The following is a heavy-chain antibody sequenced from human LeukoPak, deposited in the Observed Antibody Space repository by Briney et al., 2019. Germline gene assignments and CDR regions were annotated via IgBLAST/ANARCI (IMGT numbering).Heavy chain of an antibody. CDR2: IYPGDSDT. Sequence: GESLKISCKGSGYSFTSYWIGWVRQMPGKGLEWMGIIYPGDSDTRYSPPFQGQVTISADKSISTAYLQWSSLKASDTAMYYCARRDCSSTSCYGGIDYWGQGTLVTVSS. CDR3: ARRDCSSTSCYGGIDY. J-gene: IGHJ4*02. V-gene: IGHV5-51*01. CDR1: GYSFTSYW. D-gene: IGHD2-2*01.